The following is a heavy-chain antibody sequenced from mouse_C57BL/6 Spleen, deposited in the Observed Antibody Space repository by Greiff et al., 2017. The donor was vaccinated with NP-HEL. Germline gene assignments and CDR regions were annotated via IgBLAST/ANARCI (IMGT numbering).Heavy chain of an antibody. D-gene: IGHD1-1*01. CDR2: ISYDGSN. Sequence: EVKLQESGPGLVKPSQSLSLTCSVTGYSITSGYYWNWIRQFPGNKLEWMGYISYDGSNNYNPSLKNRISITRDTSKNQFFLKLNSVTTEDTATYYCARDRGKVVATDFDYWGQGTTLTVSS. CDR1: GYSITSGYY. J-gene: IGHJ2*01. CDR3: ARDRGKVVATDFDY. V-gene: IGHV3-6*01.